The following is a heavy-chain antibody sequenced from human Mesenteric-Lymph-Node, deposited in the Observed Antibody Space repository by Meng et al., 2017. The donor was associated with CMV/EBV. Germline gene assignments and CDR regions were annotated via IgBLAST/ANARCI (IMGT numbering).Heavy chain of an antibody. D-gene: IGHD4-17*01. J-gene: IGHJ4*02. Sequence: SGYPFTSYYVHWVRQAPGQGLEWMGIINPSGGSTSYAQKFQGRVTMTRDTSTSTVYMELSSLRSEDTAVYYCARVGHDYGDYGGFDYWGQGTLVTVSS. CDR1: GYPFTSYY. CDR2: INPSGGST. V-gene: IGHV1-46*01. CDR3: ARVGHDYGDYGGFDY.